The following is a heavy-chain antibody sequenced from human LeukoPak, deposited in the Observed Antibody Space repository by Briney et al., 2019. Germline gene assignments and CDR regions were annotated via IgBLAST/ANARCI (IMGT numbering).Heavy chain of an antibody. CDR1: GYTFTSYG. CDR3: ARDGTAGLGELSYFDY. D-gene: IGHD3-16*02. CDR2: ISAYNGNT. V-gene: IGHV1-18*01. Sequence: ASVEVSCKASGYTFTSYGISWVRQAPGQGLEWMAWISAYNGNTNCAQKVQGRVTMTTDTSTSTAYMELRSLRSDDTAVYYCARDGTAGLGELSYFDYWGQGTLVTVSS. J-gene: IGHJ4*02.